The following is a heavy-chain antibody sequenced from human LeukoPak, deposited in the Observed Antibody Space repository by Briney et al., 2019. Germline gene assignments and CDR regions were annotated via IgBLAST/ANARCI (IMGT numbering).Heavy chain of an antibody. CDR3: AKTTTGYSSGRYPAWPIDY. J-gene: IGHJ4*02. V-gene: IGHV3-23*01. CDR1: GFTFGSYA. Sequence: GGSLRLSCAASGFTFGSYAMYWVRQAPGKGLEWVSGIFGSGGSAHYADSVKGRFTISRDNSKDTVYLQMDSLRVEDTAIYYCAKTTTGYSSGRYPAWPIDYWGQGTLVTVSS. D-gene: IGHD2-15*01. CDR2: IFGSGGSA.